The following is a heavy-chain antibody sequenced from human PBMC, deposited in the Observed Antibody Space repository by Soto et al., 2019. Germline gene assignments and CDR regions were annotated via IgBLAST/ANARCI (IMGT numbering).Heavy chain of an antibody. Sequence: GGSLRLSCAASGFTFSSYAMSWVRQAPGKGLEWVSAISGSGGSTYYADSVKGRFTISRDNSKNTLYLQMNSLRAEDTAVYYCAKVGRGDVREDMAADYWGQGTLVTVSS. J-gene: IGHJ4*02. CDR2: ISGSGGST. D-gene: IGHD2-15*01. CDR1: GFTFSSYA. V-gene: IGHV3-23*01. CDR3: AKVGRGDVREDMAADY.